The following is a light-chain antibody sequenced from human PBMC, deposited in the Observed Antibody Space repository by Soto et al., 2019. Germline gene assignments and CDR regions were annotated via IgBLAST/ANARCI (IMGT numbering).Light chain of an antibody. CDR2: GAY. Sequence: VMTQSPATLSVSPGERTTLSCRASQSVGNNLAWYQQKPGQAPRLLIYGAYTRATGIPARFSGSGSGTDFTLTISSLQSEDFAVYYCQHYNYWPPKTFGQGTMVDI. J-gene: IGKJ1*01. CDR1: QSVGNN. V-gene: IGKV3-15*01. CDR3: QHYNYWPPKT.